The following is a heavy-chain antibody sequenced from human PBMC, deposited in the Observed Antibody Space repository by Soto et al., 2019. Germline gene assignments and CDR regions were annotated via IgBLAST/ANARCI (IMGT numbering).Heavy chain of an antibody. Sequence: PSETLSLTCTVSGGSISSGGYYWSWIRQHPGKGLEWIGYIYYSGSTYYNPSLKSRVTISVDTSKNQFSLKLSSVTAADTAVYYCARVGYCSSTSCTAIDYSGQATLVTVSS. CDR1: GGSISSGGYY. J-gene: IGHJ4*02. CDR2: IYYSGST. V-gene: IGHV4-31*03. D-gene: IGHD2-2*03. CDR3: ARVGYCSSTSCTAIDY.